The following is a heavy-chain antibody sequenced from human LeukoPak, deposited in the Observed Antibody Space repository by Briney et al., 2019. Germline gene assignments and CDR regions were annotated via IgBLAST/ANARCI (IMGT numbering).Heavy chain of an antibody. D-gene: IGHD3-16*01. CDR1: GFTFSSYA. CDR2: ISYDGSNK. CDR3: ARVSGDEITGYFDL. J-gene: IGHJ2*01. V-gene: IGHV3-30-3*01. Sequence: GGSLRLSCAASGFTFSSYAMHWVRQAPGKGLEWVAVISYDGSNKYYADSVKGRFTISRDNSKNTLYLQMNSLRAEDTAVYYCARVSGDEITGYFDLWGRGTLVTVSS.